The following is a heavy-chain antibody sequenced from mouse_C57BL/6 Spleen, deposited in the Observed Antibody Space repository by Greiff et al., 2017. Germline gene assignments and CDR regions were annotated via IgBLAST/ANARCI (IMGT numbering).Heavy chain of an antibody. D-gene: IGHD2-5*01. V-gene: IGHV14-4*01. J-gene: IGHJ4*01. CDR3: TTSNYGAMDY. Sequence: EVQRVESGAELVRPGASVKLSCPASGFNIKDDYMHWVKQRPEQGLEWIGWIDPENGDTEYASKFQGKATITADTSSNTAYLQLSSLTSEDTAVYYCTTSNYGAMDYWGQGTSVTVSS. CDR1: GFNIKDDY. CDR2: IDPENGDT.